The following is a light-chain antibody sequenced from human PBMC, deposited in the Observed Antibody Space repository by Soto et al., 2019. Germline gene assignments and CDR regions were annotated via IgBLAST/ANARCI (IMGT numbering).Light chain of an antibody. V-gene: IGLV1-40*01. CDR3: SSYTSIITLYV. Sequence: QSVLTRPPSVSGAPGQRVTISCTGSSSNIGTGYDVHWYQQVPGTAPKLLMYRYSNRPSGVPDRFSGSKSGASASPAITGLQAEDEADYYCSSYTSIITLYVFGSGTKV. CDR2: RYS. CDR1: SSNIGTGYD. J-gene: IGLJ1*01.